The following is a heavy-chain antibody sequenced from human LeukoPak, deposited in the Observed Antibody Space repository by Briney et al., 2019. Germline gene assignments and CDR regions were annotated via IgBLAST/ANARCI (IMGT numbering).Heavy chain of an antibody. CDR3: ARDXXSSSGWYVRGNWFDP. V-gene: IGHV1-46*01. CDR1: GYTFTSYY. D-gene: IGHD6-19*01. Sequence: GASVKVSCKASGYTFTSYYMHWVRQAPGQGLEWMGIINPSGGSTSYAQKFQGRVTMTRDTSTSTVYMELSSLRSEDTAMYYCARDXXSSSGWYVRGNWFDPWGQGTLVTVSS. CDR2: INPSGGST. J-gene: IGHJ5*02.